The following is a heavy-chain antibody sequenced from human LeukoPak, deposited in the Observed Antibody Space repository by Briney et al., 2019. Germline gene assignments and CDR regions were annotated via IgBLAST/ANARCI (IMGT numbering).Heavy chain of an antibody. V-gene: IGHV3-33*06. D-gene: IGHD2-15*01. J-gene: IGHJ4*02. CDR1: GFTFSSYG. CDR3: AKDYCSGGSCYSDH. CDR2: IWYDGSNK. Sequence: GRSLRLSCAASGFTFSSYGMHWVRQAPGKGLEWVAVIWYDGSNKYYADSVKGRLTISRDNSKNTLYLQMNSLRAEDTAVYYCAKDYCSGGSCYSDHWGQGTLVTVSS.